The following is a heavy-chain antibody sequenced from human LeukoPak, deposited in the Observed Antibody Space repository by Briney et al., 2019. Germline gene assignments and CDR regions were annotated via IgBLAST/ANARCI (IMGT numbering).Heavy chain of an antibody. CDR2: ISSNGGST. CDR1: GFTFSSYA. J-gene: IGHJ6*02. D-gene: IGHD6-25*01. CDR3: ARGKLRLRSPYYYYGMDV. Sequence: GGSLRLSCAASGFTFSSYAMHWVRQAPGKGLEYVSAISSNGGSTYYANSVKGGFTISRDNSKNTLYLQMGSLRAEDMAVYYRARGKLRLRSPYYYYGMDVWGQGTTVTVSS. V-gene: IGHV3-64*01.